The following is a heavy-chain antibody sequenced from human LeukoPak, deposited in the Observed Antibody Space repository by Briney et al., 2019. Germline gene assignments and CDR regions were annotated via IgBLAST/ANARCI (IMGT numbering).Heavy chain of an antibody. D-gene: IGHD2-15*01. J-gene: IGHJ6*03. CDR3: ARDRDMSAGLYYYMDV. CDR2: INHSGST. Sequence: PSETLSPTCAVYGGSFSGYYWSWIRQPPGKGLEWIGEINHSGSTNYNPSLKSRVTISVDTSKNQFSLKLRSVTAADTAVYYCARDRDMSAGLYYYMDVWGKGTTVTVSS. V-gene: IGHV4-34*01. CDR1: GGSFSGYY.